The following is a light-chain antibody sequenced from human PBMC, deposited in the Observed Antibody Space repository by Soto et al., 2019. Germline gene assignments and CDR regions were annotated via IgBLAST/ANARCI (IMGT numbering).Light chain of an antibody. CDR3: QTWGTGIQV. CDR1: SGHSSYA. J-gene: IGLJ2*01. CDR2: VNNDGTH. V-gene: IGLV4-69*01. Sequence: QPVLTQSPSASASLGASVKLTCTLSSGHSSYAIAWHQQQPDKGPRYLMKVNNDGTHSKGGGIPDRFSGSTSGAERYLTISSLQSEDEADYYCQTWGTGIQVFGGGTKVTVL.